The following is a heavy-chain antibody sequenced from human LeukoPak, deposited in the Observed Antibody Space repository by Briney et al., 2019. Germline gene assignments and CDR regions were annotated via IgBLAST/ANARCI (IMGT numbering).Heavy chain of an antibody. J-gene: IGHJ6*03. D-gene: IGHD5-18*01. CDR1: GGTFSSYA. CDR3: ASVDTAMVTSLGYYYYYMDV. Sequence: GSSVKVSCKASGGTFSSYAISWVRQAPGQGLEWMGGIIPIFGKANYAQKFQGRVTITTDESTRTAYMELSSLRSEDTAVYYCASVDTAMVTSLGYYYYYMDVWGKGTTVTVSS. V-gene: IGHV1-69*05. CDR2: IIPIFGKA.